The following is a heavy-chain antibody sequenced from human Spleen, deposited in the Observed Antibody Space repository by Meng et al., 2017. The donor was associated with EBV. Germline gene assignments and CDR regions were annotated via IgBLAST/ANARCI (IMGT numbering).Heavy chain of an antibody. D-gene: IGHD6-13*01. V-gene: IGHV7-4-1*02. CDR3: ARLATSLAATGTA. CDR2: INTNTGNP. CDR1: GYTFTTYA. Sequence: HLVNPGVSLKNPAPSVKVSCKSSGYTFTTYALNWVRQAPGQGLEWMGWINTNTGNPTYAKGFTGRFVFSLDTYLSTTYLQISSLKAEDTAIYYCARLATSLAATGTAWGQGTLVTVFS. J-gene: IGHJ4*02.